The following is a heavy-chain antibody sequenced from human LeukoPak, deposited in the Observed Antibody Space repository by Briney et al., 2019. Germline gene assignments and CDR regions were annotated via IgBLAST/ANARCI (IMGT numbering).Heavy chain of an antibody. CDR3: ARHVQGGFGELFVDY. Sequence: SETLSLTCAVYGGSFSGYYWSWIRQPPGKGLEWIGEINHSGSTNYNPSLKSRVTISVDTSKNQFSLKLSSVTAADTAVYYCARHVQGGFGELFVDYWGQGTLVTVSS. J-gene: IGHJ4*02. V-gene: IGHV4-34*01. CDR2: INHSGST. CDR1: GGSFSGYY. D-gene: IGHD3-10*01.